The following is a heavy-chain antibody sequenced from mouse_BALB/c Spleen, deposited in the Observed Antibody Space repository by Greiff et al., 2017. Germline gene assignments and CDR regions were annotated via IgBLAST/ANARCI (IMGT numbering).Heavy chain of an antibody. CDR1: GYTFSSYW. CDR2: ILPGSGST. CDR3: ARDRYDGVTNAMDY. D-gene: IGHD2-14*01. V-gene: IGHV1-9*01. J-gene: IGHJ4*01. Sequence: QVQLQQSGAELMKPGASVKISCKATGYTFSSYWIEWVKQRPGHGLEWIGEILPGSGSTNYNEKFKGKATMTVDKSSSTAYMELARLTSEDSAVYYCARDRYDGVTNAMDYWGQGTSVTVSS.